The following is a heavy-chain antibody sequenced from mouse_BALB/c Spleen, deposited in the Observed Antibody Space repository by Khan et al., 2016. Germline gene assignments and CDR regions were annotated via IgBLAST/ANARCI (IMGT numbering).Heavy chain of an antibody. V-gene: IGHV3-8*02. D-gene: IGHD1-2*01. CDR1: GDSITSGH. Sequence: EVQLQESGPSLAKPSQTLSLTCSVTGDSITSGHWNWIRKFPGNKFDFMGYISHSGDSYYNPSLKSRISITRDTSKNQYYLQLNSVTTEDTATYDCATWDYYGSAFAYWGPGTLVTVAA. CDR2: ISHSGDS. J-gene: IGHJ3*01. CDR3: ATWDYYGSAFAY.